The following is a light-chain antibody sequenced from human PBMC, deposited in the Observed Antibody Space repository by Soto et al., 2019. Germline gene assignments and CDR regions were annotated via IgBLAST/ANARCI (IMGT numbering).Light chain of an antibody. CDR2: ATS. Sequence: EIVLTQSPGTLSLSPGERATLSCRASQSVSRSYLAWYQQNPGQPPSLLIYATSSRATGIPDRFSGSGSGTDFTLTISRLEPEDFAVYYCQQYGSSPYTCGEGTELEIK. CDR1: QSVSRSY. J-gene: IGKJ2*01. CDR3: QQYGSSPYT. V-gene: IGKV3-20*01.